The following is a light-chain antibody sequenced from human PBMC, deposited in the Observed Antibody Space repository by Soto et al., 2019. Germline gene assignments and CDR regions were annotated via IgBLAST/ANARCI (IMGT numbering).Light chain of an antibody. CDR2: EVT. CDR1: NSDIADYNS. V-gene: IGLV2-14*01. J-gene: IGLJ1*01. CDR3: SSYSSTSTLV. Sequence: QSVLTQPASVSGSPGQSIAISCSGTNSDIADYNSVSWYQQHPGKAPKLMISEVTYRPSGVSNRFSGSKSGNTASLTISGLQTEEEADYYCSSYSSTSTLVFGTGTKVTVL.